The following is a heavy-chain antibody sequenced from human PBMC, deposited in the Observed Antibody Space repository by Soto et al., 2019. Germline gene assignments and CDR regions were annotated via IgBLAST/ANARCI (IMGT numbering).Heavy chain of an antibody. V-gene: IGHV4-59*03. CDR3: ARPESVRMAVDY. Sequence: QVQLQESGPGLVKPSETLALTCTVSGGSISSYYWSSIRRPPGKGLEWIGYVYYSGSFNYNPPLKSRVTISVDTSKNRFSLKLSSVTAADTAVYYCARPESVRMAVDYWGQRTLVTVSS. CDR2: VYYSGSF. D-gene: IGHD2-15*01. J-gene: IGHJ4*02. CDR1: GGSISSYY.